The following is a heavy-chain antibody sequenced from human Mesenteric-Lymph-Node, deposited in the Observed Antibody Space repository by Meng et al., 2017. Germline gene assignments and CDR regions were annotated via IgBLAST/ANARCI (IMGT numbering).Heavy chain of an antibody. CDR2: ISHDGIKN. D-gene: IGHD1-7*01. J-gene: IGHJ4*02. V-gene: IGHV3-30-3*01. CDR3: TRGHLFNWNFIDI. CDR1: GFTFNRYG. Sequence: VQLVESGGGVVQPGKSLTLSCAGSGFTFNRYGLHWGRQATGKGLEWVAVISHDGIKNYYADSVKGRFTISRDNSRNTVSLQMDSLRVEDTAMYYCTRGHLFNWNFIDIWGQGTLVTVSS.